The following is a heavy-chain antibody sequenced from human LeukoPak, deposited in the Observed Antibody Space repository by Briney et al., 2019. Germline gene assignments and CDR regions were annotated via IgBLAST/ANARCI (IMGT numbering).Heavy chain of an antibody. V-gene: IGHV4-59*01. D-gene: IGHD1-7*01. CDR3: ARTTWNYGYYFDY. CDR1: GGSINCYY. Sequence: PSETLSLTCTVSGGSINCYYWSWIRRPPGKGLEWIGYIYYRGSTNYNPSLNSRVTISVDTSKNQFSLKLTSVTAADTAVYYCARTTWNYGYYFDYWGQGTLVTVSS. J-gene: IGHJ4*02. CDR2: IYYRGST.